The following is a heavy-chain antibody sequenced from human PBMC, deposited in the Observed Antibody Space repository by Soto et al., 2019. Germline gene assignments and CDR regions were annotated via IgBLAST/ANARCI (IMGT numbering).Heavy chain of an antibody. D-gene: IGHD3-10*01. J-gene: IGHJ6*02. CDR1: GGSISSSSYY. V-gene: IGHV4-39*07. CDR2: IYYSGST. Sequence: SETLSLTCTVSGGSISSSSYYWGWIRQPPGKGLEWIGSIYYSGSTNYNPSLKSRVTISVDTSKNQFSLKLSSVTAADTAVYYCARARVGIGSGRPYYYYGMDVWGQGTTVTVSS. CDR3: ARARVGIGSGRPYYYYGMDV.